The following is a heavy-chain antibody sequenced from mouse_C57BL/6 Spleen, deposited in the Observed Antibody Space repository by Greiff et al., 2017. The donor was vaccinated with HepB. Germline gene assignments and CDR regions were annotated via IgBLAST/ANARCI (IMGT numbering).Heavy chain of an antibody. CDR2: ISSGSSTI. Sequence: EVKVEESGGGLVKPGGSLKLSCAASGFTFSDYGMHWVRQAPEKGLEWVAYISSGSSTIYYEDTVKGRFTISRDNAKNTLFLQMTSLRSEDTAMYYCARDWDAAYWGQGTLVTVSA. CDR3: ARDWDAAY. J-gene: IGHJ3*01. CDR1: GFTFSDYG. D-gene: IGHD4-1*01. V-gene: IGHV5-17*01.